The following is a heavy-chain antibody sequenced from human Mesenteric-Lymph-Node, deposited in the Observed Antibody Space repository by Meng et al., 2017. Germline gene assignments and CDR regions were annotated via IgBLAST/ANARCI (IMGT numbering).Heavy chain of an antibody. CDR2: ISGSGGST. CDR3: AKVLGGIAVAGTFDI. V-gene: IGHV3-23*01. Sequence: GESLKISCAASGFTFSSYSMNWVRQAPGKGLEWVSAISGSGGSTYYADSVKGRFTISRDNSKNTLYLQMNSLRAEDTAVYYCAKVLGGIAVAGTFDIWGQGTMVTVSS. CDR1: GFTFSSYS. J-gene: IGHJ3*02. D-gene: IGHD6-19*01.